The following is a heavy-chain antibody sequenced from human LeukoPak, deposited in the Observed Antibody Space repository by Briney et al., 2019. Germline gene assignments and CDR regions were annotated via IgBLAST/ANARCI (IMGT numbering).Heavy chain of an antibody. Sequence: SVTVSCKTSGGTFRRHIFSWVRQAPGQGLEWMGRIIPVIDSAKYAQKFQDRITITADTSTGTAYLHLTSLTSEDTAIYYCTRVNLRGSQYNWFDPWGQGTLVTVSS. D-gene: IGHD1-26*01. V-gene: IGHV1-69*08. J-gene: IGHJ5*02. CDR3: TRVNLRGSQYNWFDP. CDR2: IIPVIDSA. CDR1: GGTFRRHI.